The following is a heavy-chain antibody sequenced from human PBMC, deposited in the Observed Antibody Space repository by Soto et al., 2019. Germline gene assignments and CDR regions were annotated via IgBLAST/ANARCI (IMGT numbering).Heavy chain of an antibody. CDR3: ARDAYDGSGSPYPAY. D-gene: IGHD3-10*01. CDR2: IYYSGST. Sequence: SETLSLTCTVSGGSISSYYWSWIRQPPGKGLEWIGYIYYSGSTNYNPSLKSRVTISVDTSKNQFYLKLSSVTAADTAVYYCARDAYDGSGSPYPAYWGPGTQVTVS. CDR1: GGSISSYY. V-gene: IGHV4-59*01. J-gene: IGHJ4*02.